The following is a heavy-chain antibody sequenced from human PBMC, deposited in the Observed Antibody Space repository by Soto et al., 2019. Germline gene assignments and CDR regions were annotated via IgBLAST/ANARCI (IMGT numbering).Heavy chain of an antibody. CDR1: GYSFEGYW. Sequence: PGESLKISCKGSGYSFEGYWITWVRQKPGKGLEWIWPIDPSDSQTYYSPSFRGHVTISATKSITTVFLQWSSLRASDTAMYYCARQIYDSDTGPNFQYYFDSWGQGTPVTVSS. CDR3: ARQIYDSDTGPNFQYYFDS. J-gene: IGHJ4*02. V-gene: IGHV5-10-1*01. D-gene: IGHD5-18*01. CDR2: IDPSDSQT.